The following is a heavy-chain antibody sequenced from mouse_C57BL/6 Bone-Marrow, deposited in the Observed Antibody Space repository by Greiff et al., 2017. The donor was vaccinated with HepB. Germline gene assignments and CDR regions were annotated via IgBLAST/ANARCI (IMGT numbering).Heavy chain of an antibody. J-gene: IGHJ4*01. Sequence: QVQLQQPGAELVKPGASVKMSCKASGYTFTSYWITWVKQRPGQGLEWIGDIYPGSGSTNYNEKFKSKATLTVDTSSSTAYMQLSSLTSEDSAVYYCASRRRWTGYAMDYWGPGTSVPVSS. V-gene: IGHV1-55*01. CDR1: GYTFTSYW. CDR2: IYPGSGST. D-gene: IGHD2-12*01. CDR3: ASRRRWTGYAMDY.